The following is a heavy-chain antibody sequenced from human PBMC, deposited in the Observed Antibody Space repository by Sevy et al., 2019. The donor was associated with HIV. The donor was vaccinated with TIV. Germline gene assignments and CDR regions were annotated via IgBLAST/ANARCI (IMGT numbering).Heavy chain of an antibody. Sequence: GGSLRRSCAASGFIFSNYWMSWVRQTPGKGLEWVANINQDGSEKYYVDSVKGRFTIDRDNAKNSLYLQMNSLGAEDTAVYYCARDKGYSFSPIDYWGQGTLVTVSS. D-gene: IGHD5-18*01. CDR1: GFIFSNYW. CDR3: ARDKGYSFSPIDY. J-gene: IGHJ4*02. CDR2: INQDGSEK. V-gene: IGHV3-7*01.